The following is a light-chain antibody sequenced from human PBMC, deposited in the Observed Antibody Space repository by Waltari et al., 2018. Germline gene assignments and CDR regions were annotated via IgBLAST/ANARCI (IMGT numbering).Light chain of an antibody. V-gene: IGKV4-1*01. CDR2: WAS. CDR3: QQYYSTPPT. Sequence: DIVMTQSPDSLAVSLGERATINCKSSQTLLYSSNNKNYIAWYQQKPGQPPKLLIYWASARDSGVPDRFSGSGSGTDFTLTISSLQAEDVAVYYCQQYYSTPPTFGQGTRLEIK. CDR1: QTLLYSSNNKNY. J-gene: IGKJ5*01.